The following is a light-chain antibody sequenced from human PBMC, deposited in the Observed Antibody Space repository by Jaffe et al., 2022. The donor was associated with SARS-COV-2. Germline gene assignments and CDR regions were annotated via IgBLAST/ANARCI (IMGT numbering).Light chain of an antibody. J-gene: IGLJ3*02. Sequence: QSALTQPASVSGSPGQSITISCSGTSSDIGPYRYVSWYQQHPDKAPKLLISDVGNRPSGVSNRFSGSKSGNTASLTISGLQAEDEADYFCSAYISGATNVVFGGGTKLTVL. CDR2: DVG. CDR3: SAYISGATNVV. CDR1: SSDIGPYRY. V-gene: IGLV2-14*03.